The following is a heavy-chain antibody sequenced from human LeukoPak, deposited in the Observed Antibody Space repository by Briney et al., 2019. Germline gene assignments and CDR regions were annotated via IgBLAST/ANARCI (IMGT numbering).Heavy chain of an antibody. CDR3: ARQGGSVITGDRTRRGRYFDL. CDR2: IYTTEST. J-gene: IGHJ2*01. Sequence: SETLSLTCTVSGGSISSGSYYWSWIRQPAGKGLEWIGRIYTTESTNYNPSLKSRVTISLDTSQNQFSLKLSSVTAADTAVYYCARQGGSVITGDRTRRGRYFDLWGRGTLVTVSS. CDR1: GGSISSGSYY. D-gene: IGHD7-27*01. V-gene: IGHV4-61*02.